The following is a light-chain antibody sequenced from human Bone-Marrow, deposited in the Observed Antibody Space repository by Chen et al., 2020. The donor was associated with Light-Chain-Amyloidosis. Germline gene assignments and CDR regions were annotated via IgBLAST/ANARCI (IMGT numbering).Light chain of an antibody. Sequence: QSALTPPASVSGSPGQSITIPCTGTSGHVGGHNNDSWYHQHPDKAPKLMIYEVTNRPSWVPDRFSGSKSDNTASLTISGLQTEDEADYFCSSYTITNTLVFGSGTRVTVL. CDR1: SGHVGGHNN. CDR3: SSYTITNTLV. V-gene: IGLV2-14*01. CDR2: EVT. J-gene: IGLJ1*01.